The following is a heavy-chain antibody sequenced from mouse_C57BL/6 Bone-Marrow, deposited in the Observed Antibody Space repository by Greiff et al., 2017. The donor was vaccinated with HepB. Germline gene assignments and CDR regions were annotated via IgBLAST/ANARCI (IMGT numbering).Heavy chain of an antibody. V-gene: IGHV14-2*01. CDR1: GFNIKDYY. CDR3: ASMVTAWFAY. Sequence: EVKLEESGAELVKPGASVKLSCTASGFNIKDYYMHWVKQRTEQGLEWIGRIDPEDGETKYAPKFQGKATITADTSSNTAYLQLSSLTSEDTAVYYCASMVTAWFAYWGQGTLVTVSA. CDR2: IDPEDGET. D-gene: IGHD2-1*01. J-gene: IGHJ3*01.